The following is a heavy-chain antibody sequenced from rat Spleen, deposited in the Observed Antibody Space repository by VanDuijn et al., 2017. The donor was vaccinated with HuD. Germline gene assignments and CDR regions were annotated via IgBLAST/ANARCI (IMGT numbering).Heavy chain of an antibody. J-gene: IGHJ4*01. V-gene: IGHV5-7*01. CDR3: GRHSGTAKSVMEG. D-gene: IGHD5-1*01. CDR2: ISYDGSST. Sequence: EVQLVESGGGLVQPGRSMKLSCAASGFTFSHYDMAWVRQAPKKGLEWVSFISYDGSSTYYRDSVKGRLTSSRDNAKNNQYLQMDSLRCEDTATCDCGRHSGTAKSVMEGWGHGGAVTVSS. CDR1: GFTFSHYD.